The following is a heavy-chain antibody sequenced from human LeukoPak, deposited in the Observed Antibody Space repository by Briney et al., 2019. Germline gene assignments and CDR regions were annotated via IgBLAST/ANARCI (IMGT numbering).Heavy chain of an antibody. Sequence: ASVKVSCKASGYTFTSYGISWVRQAPGQGLEWMGWISAYNGNTNYAQKLQGRVTMTTDTSTSTAYMELRNLRSDDTAVYYCARAMWRDGYNWNWFDPWGQGTLVTVSS. D-gene: IGHD5-24*01. CDR3: ARAMWRDGYNWNWFDP. CDR1: GYTFTSYG. V-gene: IGHV1-18*01. CDR2: ISAYNGNT. J-gene: IGHJ5*02.